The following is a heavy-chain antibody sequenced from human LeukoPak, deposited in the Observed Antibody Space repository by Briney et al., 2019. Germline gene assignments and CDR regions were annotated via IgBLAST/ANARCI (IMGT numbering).Heavy chain of an antibody. CDR1: GFNFSPCA. CDR2: VTAGTTHI. CDR3: ARDGSGWSRDY. J-gene: IGHJ4*02. Sequence: GESLRLSCAASGFNFSPCAMTWVRQAPEEGLEWVSTVTAGTTHIYYATSVKGPLTTSRDDAKTSPYLQLSSLMTADPAVYYRARDGSGWSRDYWGQGALVTVSS. D-gene: IGHD2-15*01. V-gene: IGHV3-21*01.